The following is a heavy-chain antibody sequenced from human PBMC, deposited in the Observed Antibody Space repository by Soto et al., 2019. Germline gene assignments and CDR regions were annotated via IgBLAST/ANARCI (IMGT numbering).Heavy chain of an antibody. CDR3: ARHSGYYYGSVALGY. J-gene: IGHJ4*02. D-gene: IGHD3-10*01. Sequence: SETLSLTCTVSGGSISSSSYYWGWIRQPPGKGLEWIGSIYYSGSTYYNPSLKSRVTISVDTSKNQFSLKLSSVTAADTAVYYCARHSGYYYGSVALGYWGQGTMVTVYS. V-gene: IGHV4-39*01. CDR1: GGSISSSSYY. CDR2: IYYSGST.